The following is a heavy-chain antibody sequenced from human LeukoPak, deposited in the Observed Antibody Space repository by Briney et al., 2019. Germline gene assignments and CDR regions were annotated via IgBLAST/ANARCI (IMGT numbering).Heavy chain of an antibody. D-gene: IGHD2-15*01. CDR3: ARDGPSLRYCSGGSCSGGAFDI. Sequence: PGGSLRLSCAASGFTFSSYAMHWVRQAPGKGLEWVAVISYDGSNKYYADSVKGRFTISRDNSKNTLYLQMNSLRAEDTAVYYCARDGPSLRYCSGGSCSGGAFDIWGQGTMVTVSS. J-gene: IGHJ3*02. CDR2: ISYDGSNK. CDR1: GFTFSSYA. V-gene: IGHV3-30*04.